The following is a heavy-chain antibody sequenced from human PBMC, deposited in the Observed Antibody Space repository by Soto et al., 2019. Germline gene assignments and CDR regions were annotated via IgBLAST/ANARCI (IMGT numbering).Heavy chain of an antibody. D-gene: IGHD3-22*01. Sequence: SETLSLTCTVSGGSISSGGYYWSWIRQHPGKGLEWIGYIYYSGSTYYNPSLKSRVTISVDTSKNQFSLKLSSVTAADTAVYYCAREIGGYYVGSGYYGSLDYWGQGTLVTVS. J-gene: IGHJ4*02. V-gene: IGHV4-31*03. CDR1: GGSISSGGYY. CDR3: AREIGGYYVGSGYYGSLDY. CDR2: IYYSGST.